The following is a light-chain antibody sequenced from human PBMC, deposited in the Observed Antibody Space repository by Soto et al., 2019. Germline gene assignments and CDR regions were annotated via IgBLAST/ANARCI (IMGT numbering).Light chain of an antibody. CDR2: DVS. J-gene: IGLJ2*01. CDR3: SSFTSSITLV. V-gene: IGLV2-14*03. CDR1: SSDVGGYKY. Sequence: QSVLTQPASVSGSPGQSITISCTGTSSDVGGYKYVSWYQQHPGKAPKLMIYDVSNRPSGVSNRFSGSKSGNTASLTISGLQAEDEAEYYCSSFTSSITLVFGGGTQLTVL.